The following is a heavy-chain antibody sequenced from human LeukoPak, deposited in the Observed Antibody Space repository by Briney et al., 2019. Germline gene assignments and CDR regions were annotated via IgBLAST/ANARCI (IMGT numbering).Heavy chain of an antibody. Sequence: AGESLKISCKVSGYSFTHYWIDWVRQMPGKGLEWMGIIYLGDSDTRYSPSFQGQVTISADKSISTAYLQWSSLKASDTAMYYCARSGSYSSGAFDIWGQGTMVTVSS. D-gene: IGHD1-26*01. CDR3: ARSGSYSSGAFDI. CDR1: GYSFTHYW. CDR2: IYLGDSDT. J-gene: IGHJ3*02. V-gene: IGHV5-51*01.